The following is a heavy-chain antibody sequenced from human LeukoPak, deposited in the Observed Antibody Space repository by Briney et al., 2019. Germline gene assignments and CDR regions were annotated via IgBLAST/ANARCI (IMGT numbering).Heavy chain of an antibody. CDR1: GFTFANYA. Sequence: GGSLRLSCAASGFTFANYAMNWVRQAPGKGLEWVAVITSSGADSYYSDSVRGRFTISRDNSKNTLYLQMNSLRAEDTAAYYCAKGGAVVLTGFDSWGQGTLVSVSS. V-gene: IGHV3-23*01. CDR3: AKGGAVVLTGFDS. J-gene: IGHJ4*02. D-gene: IGHD3-22*01. CDR2: ITSSGADS.